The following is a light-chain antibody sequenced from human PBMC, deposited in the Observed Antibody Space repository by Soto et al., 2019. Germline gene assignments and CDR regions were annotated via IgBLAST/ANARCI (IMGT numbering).Light chain of an antibody. CDR3: QSYDATNQV. CDR1: SGSIASNY. CDR2: EDN. J-gene: IGLJ3*02. V-gene: IGLV6-57*01. Sequence: NFILTQPHSVSESPGKTVIISCTRSSGSIASNYVQCYQQRPGSSPTTVIYEDNQRPSGVPDRFSGSIDSSSNSASLTISGLETEDEADYYCQSYDATNQVFGGGTQLTVL.